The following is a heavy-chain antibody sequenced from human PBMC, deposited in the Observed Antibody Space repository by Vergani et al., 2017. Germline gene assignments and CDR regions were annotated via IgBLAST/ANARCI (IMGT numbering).Heavy chain of an antibody. CDR1: GTSISGSSDY. CDR3: TGHWAVVAAYNWFVP. D-gene: IGHD2-15*01. J-gene: IGHJ5*02. CDR2: IFYTGTS. Sequence: QLQLQESGPGLLKPSETLSLTCSVSGTSISGSSDYWGWIRQPPGKGLEWIGSIFYTGTSYYNPSLESRATNSVDTSKNQFSLKLSSVTAADTAVYYCTGHWAVVAAYNWFVPWGQGTLVTDSS. V-gene: IGHV4-39*01.